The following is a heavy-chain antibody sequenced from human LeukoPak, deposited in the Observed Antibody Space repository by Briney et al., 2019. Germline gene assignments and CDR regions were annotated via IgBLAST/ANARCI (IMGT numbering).Heavy chain of an antibody. CDR2: INHSGST. D-gene: IGHD5-24*01. CDR3: AIRGGMATREFDP. J-gene: IGHJ5*02. V-gene: IGHV4-39*07. Sequence: PSETLSLTCTVSGGSISSSNSYWGWIRQPPGKGLEWIGEINHSGSTNYNPSLKSRVSISVDTSKNQFSLKLSSVTAADTAVYYCAIRGGMATREFDPWGQGTLVTVSS. CDR1: GGSISSSNSY.